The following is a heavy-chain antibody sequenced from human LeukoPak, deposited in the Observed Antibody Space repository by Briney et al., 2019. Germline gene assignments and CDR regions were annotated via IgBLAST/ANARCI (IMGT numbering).Heavy chain of an antibody. CDR3: ARDYDSSGYSIGGIDY. CDR2: ISSSGSTI. CDR1: GFTFSDYY. V-gene: IGHV3-11*01. J-gene: IGHJ4*02. Sequence: GGSLRLSCAASGFTFSDYYMSWIRQAPGKGLEWVSYISSSGSTIYYADSVKGRFTISRDNAKNSLYLQMNSLRAEDTAVYYCARDYDSSGYSIGGIDYWGQGTLVTVSS. D-gene: IGHD3-22*01.